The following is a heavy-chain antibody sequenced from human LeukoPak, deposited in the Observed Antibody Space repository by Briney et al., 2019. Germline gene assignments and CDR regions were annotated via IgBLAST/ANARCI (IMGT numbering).Heavy chain of an antibody. CDR3: ARDGVVVPAALDY. CDR2: INPNSGGT. J-gene: IGHJ4*02. CDR1: GYTFTDFY. Sequence: ASVKVSCKASGYTFTDFYIHWVRQAPGQGLEWMGWINPNSGGTSFAQKFQGRVTMTRDTSISTAYMELSKLTSDGTAVYYCARDGVVVPAALDYWGQGTLVTVSS. V-gene: IGHV1-2*02. D-gene: IGHD2-2*01.